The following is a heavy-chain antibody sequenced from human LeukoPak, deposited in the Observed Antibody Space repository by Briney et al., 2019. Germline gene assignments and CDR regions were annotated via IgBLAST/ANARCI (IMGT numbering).Heavy chain of an antibody. CDR1: GYTLTELS. Sequence: ASVKVSCKVSGYTLTELSMHWVRQAPGKGLEWMGGFDPEDGETIYAQKFQGRVTMTEDTSTDTAYMELSSLRSEDAAVYYCATEWTSSQNPNDAFVIWGQGTMVTVSS. V-gene: IGHV1-24*01. CDR2: FDPEDGET. CDR3: ATEWTSSQNPNDAFVI. J-gene: IGHJ3*02. D-gene: IGHD6-13*01.